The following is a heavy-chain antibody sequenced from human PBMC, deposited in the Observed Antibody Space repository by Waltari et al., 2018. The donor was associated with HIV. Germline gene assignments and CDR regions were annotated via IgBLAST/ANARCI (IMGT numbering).Heavy chain of an antibody. J-gene: IGHJ6*02. Sequence: QVQLVESGGGVVQPGRSLRLSCAASGFTFSSYGMHWVRQAPGKGLEWVAVIWYDGSNKYYADSVKGRCSISRDNSKNTLYLQMNSLRAEDTAVYFCARRGVLTYYYTMDVWGQGTTVTVSS. CDR3: ARRGVLTYYYTMDV. V-gene: IGHV3-33*01. CDR2: IWYDGSNK. CDR1: GFTFSSYG. D-gene: IGHD3-10*01.